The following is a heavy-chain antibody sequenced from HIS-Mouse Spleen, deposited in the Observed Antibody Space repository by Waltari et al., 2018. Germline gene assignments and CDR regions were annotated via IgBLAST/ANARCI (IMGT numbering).Heavy chain of an antibody. CDR1: GFTFDDYA. CDR2: ISWNSGSI. Sequence: EVQLVESGGGLVQPGRSLRLSCAASGFTFDDYAIHWVRQAPGKGLEWVSGISWNSGSIGYADSVKGRFTISRDNAKNSLYLQMNSLRAEDTALYYCAKDTLGAAGTGGFDYWGQGTLVTVSS. CDR3: AKDTLGAAGTGGFDY. V-gene: IGHV3-9*01. D-gene: IGHD6-13*01. J-gene: IGHJ4*02.